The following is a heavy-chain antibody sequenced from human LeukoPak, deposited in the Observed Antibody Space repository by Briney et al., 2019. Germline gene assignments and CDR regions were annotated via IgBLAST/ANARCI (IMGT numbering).Heavy chain of an antibody. D-gene: IGHD6-6*01. J-gene: IGHJ6*02. CDR3: ARRPYSSSSSYYYAMDV. CDR1: GFTFSSYT. Sequence: GGSLRLSCAASGFTFSSYTMHWIRQAPGKGLEWVSLIYSGGSTYYADSVKGRFTISRDNSKNTLYLQLNSLRAEDTAVYYCARRPYSSSSSYYYAMDVWGQGTTVTVSS. V-gene: IGHV3-53*01. CDR2: IYSGGST.